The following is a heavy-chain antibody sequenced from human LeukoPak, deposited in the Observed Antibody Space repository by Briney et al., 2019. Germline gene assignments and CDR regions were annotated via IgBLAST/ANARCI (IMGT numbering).Heavy chain of an antibody. D-gene: IGHD2-2*01. V-gene: IGHV6-1*01. CDR3: ARRLTQYDCFDP. CDR1: GDSFSSNSVT. Sequence: SQTLSLSCAVSGDSFSSNSVTWNWIRQSPSRGLEWLGRTYYRSTWYNDYAVSVRGRITVNPDTSKNQFSLHLNSVTPEDTAVYYCARRLTQYDCFDPWGQGILVTVSS. CDR2: TYYRSTWYN. J-gene: IGHJ5*02.